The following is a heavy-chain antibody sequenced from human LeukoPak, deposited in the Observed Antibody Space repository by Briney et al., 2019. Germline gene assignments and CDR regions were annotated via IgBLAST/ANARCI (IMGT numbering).Heavy chain of an antibody. V-gene: IGHV1-69*06. J-gene: IGHJ4*02. CDR3: AQGTVTTSSFSY. CDR1: GGTFSSYA. CDR2: IIPIFGTA. Sequence: SVKVSCKASGGTFSSYAISWVRQAPGQGHEWMGGIIPIFGTANYAKKFQGRVTITADKSTSTAYMELSSLRSEDTAVYYCAQGTVTTSSFSYWGQGTLVTVSS. D-gene: IGHD4-17*01.